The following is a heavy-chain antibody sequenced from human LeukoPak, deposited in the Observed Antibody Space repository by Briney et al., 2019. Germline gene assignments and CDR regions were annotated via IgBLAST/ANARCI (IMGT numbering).Heavy chain of an antibody. CDR3: ARRPAAGEGGAFDI. CDR2: INHSGST. D-gene: IGHD6-13*01. J-gene: IGHJ3*02. CDR1: GGSFSGYY. Sequence: SETLSLTCAVYGGSFSGYYWSWIRQPPGKGLEWIGEINHSGSTNYNPSLKSRVTKSVDTSKNQFSLKLSSVTAADTAVYYCARRPAAGEGGAFDIWGQGTMVTVSS. V-gene: IGHV4-34*01.